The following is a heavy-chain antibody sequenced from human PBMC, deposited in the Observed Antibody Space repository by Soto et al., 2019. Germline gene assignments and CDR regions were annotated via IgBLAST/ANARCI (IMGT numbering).Heavy chain of an antibody. CDR2: IYYSGST. CDR3: ARGGVSYYDFWSGYYEIDY. J-gene: IGHJ4*02. CDR1: GGSISSGDYY. D-gene: IGHD3-3*01. V-gene: IGHV4-30-4*01. Sequence: KTSETLSLTCTVSGGSISSGDYYWSWIRQPPGKGLEWIGYIYYSGSTYYNPSLKSRVTISVDTSKNQFSLKLSSVTAADTAVYYCARGGVSYYDFWSGYYEIDYWGQGTLVAVSS.